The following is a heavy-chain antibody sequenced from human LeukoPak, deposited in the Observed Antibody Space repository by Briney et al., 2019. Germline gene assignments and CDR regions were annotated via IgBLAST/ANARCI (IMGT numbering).Heavy chain of an antibody. D-gene: IGHD5-18*01. CDR2: ISSSGSTI. J-gene: IGHJ4*02. V-gene: IGHV3-11*04. CDR3: ARDLSRYSYGYGY. Sequence: GGSLGLSXAASGFTFSDYYMSWIRQAPGKGLEWVSYISSSGSTIYYADSVKGRFTISRDNAKNSLYLQMNSLRAEDTAVYYCARDLSRYSYGYGYWGQGTLVTVSS. CDR1: GFTFSDYY.